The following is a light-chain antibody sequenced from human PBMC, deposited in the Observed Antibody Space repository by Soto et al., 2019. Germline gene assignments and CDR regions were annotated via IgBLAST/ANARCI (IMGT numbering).Light chain of an antibody. CDR1: GSNIGAGSY. Sequence: QSVLTQPPSVSGAPGQRVTISCTGSGSNIGAGSYVHWYQQLPGTAPKLLFYGNINRPSGVPDRFSGSQSGTSASLAITGLQAEDEADYYCQSFDISLIGWVFGGGTKLTVL. CDR3: QSFDISLIGWV. V-gene: IGLV1-40*01. CDR2: GNI. J-gene: IGLJ3*02.